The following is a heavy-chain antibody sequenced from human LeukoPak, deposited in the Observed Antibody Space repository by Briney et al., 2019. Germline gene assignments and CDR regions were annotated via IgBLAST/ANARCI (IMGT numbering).Heavy chain of an antibody. Sequence: PGGSLRLSCAASGFTFSNSWMTWVRQAPGKGPEWVASINQIGSATHYVDSLKGRFTISRDNAKNSVFLQMNSLRAEDTAVYYCTTDRGPNTLDYWGQGTLVTVSS. V-gene: IGHV3-7*01. J-gene: IGHJ4*02. CDR2: INQIGSAT. CDR1: GFTFSNSW. CDR3: TTDRGPNTLDY. D-gene: IGHD3-10*01.